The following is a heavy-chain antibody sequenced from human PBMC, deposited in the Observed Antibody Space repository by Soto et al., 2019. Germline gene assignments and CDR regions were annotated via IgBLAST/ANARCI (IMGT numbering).Heavy chain of an antibody. CDR3: ARKNSGYNNGYDY. Sequence: QLQLQESGPGLVKPSETLSLTCTVSGGSISSSSYYWGWIRQPPGKGLEWIGSVYYSGNTYLSPPLNTRVTMSVDTSKNKFSLKLTSVTAADTAVYYCARKNSGYNNGYDYWGQGALVTVSS. J-gene: IGHJ4*02. V-gene: IGHV4-39*01. CDR1: GGSISSSSYY. D-gene: IGHD5-18*01. CDR2: VYYSGNT.